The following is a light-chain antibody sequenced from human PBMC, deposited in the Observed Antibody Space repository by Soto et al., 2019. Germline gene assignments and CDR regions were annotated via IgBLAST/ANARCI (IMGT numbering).Light chain of an antibody. V-gene: IGKV1-33*01. CDR1: QDISTS. Sequence: DIQMTQSPSSLSASVGDRVTITCQASQDISTSLNWYQQKTGRAPKLLIYDASNLETVVPSWFNGIGSGTDFTFTISILQPEDIATYYCQHYHNLPITFGQGTRLEIK. CDR3: QHYHNLPIT. J-gene: IGKJ5*01. CDR2: DAS.